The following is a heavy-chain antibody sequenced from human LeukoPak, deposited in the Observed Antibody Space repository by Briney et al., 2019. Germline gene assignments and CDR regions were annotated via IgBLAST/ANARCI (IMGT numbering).Heavy chain of an antibody. V-gene: IGHV3-23*01. CDR1: GFTFSSYA. CDR3: AKDASYGYTHPYFGY. Sequence: GGSLRPSCAASGFTFSSYAMSWVRQAPGKGLEWVSAISGSGGSTYYADSVKGRFTISRDNSKNTLYLQMNSLRAEDTAVYYCAKDASYGYTHPYFGYWGQGTLVTVSS. D-gene: IGHD5-18*01. CDR2: ISGSGGST. J-gene: IGHJ4*02.